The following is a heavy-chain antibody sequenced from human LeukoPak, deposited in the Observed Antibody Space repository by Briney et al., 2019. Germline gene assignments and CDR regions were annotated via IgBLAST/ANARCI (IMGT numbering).Heavy chain of an antibody. CDR2: IGGSGGST. V-gene: IGHV3-23*01. Sequence: PGGSLRLSCAASGFTFSSDAMSGGRQSPGKGVGGGSAIGGSGGSTYYADSVKGRFTISRDESEKTVSLQMNSMRAEDTAVYFCAKEATLSSGFYGSSASWGQGTPVTVS. CDR3: AKEATLSSGFYGSSAS. D-gene: IGHD6-19*01. J-gene: IGHJ5*02. CDR1: GFTFSSDA.